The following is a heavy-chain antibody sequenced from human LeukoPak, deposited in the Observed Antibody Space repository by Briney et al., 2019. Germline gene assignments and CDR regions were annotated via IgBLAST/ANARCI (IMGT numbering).Heavy chain of an antibody. V-gene: IGHV3-7*01. D-gene: IGHD3-10*01. CDR2: INDDEREK. CDR3: ARSGTPGSVDY. J-gene: IGHJ4*02. Sequence: GGSLRLSCAASVFTFSRNWMSWVRQSPGKGLEWVANINDDEREKYYVDSLKGRFTISRDNVKNSLYLQMNSLRAEDTAVYYCARSGTPGSVDYWGQGTLVTVSS. CDR1: VFTFSRNW.